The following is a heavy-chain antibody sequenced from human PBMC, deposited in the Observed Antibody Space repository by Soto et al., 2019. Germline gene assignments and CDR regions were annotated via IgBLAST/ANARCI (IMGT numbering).Heavy chain of an antibody. J-gene: IGHJ4*02. D-gene: IGHD3-22*01. CDR2: ISGSGVST. CDR3: AKSPGMYYYDSSGYYHYDY. CDR1: GFTFSSYA. Sequence: ASGFTFSSYAMSWVRQAPGKGLEWVSAISGSGVSTYYADSVKGRFTISRDNSKNTLYRQMNSLRAEDTAVYYCAKSPGMYYYDSSGYYHYDYGGQGTLVTVSS. V-gene: IGHV3-23*01.